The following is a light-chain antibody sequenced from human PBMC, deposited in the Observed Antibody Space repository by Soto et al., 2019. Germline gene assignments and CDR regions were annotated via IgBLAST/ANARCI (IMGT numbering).Light chain of an antibody. J-gene: IGLJ2*01. CDR3: CSYAGGYTLVA. V-gene: IGLV2-11*01. CDR1: SSDVGGYNY. CDR2: DVI. Sequence: QSVLTQPRSVSGSPGQSVTISCTGTSSDVGGYNYVSWYQQHPGKAPKLMIYDVIKRPSGVPDRFSGSKSGNTASLTIAGLQADDEADYYCCSYAGGYTLVAFGGGTKVTVL.